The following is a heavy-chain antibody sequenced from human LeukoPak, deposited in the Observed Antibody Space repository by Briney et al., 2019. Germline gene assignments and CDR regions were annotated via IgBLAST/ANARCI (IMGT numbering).Heavy chain of an antibody. V-gene: IGHV4-31*03. Sequence: PSETLSLTCTVSGVSISSGGYYWSWIRQHPGKGLEWIGYIYYSGSTYYNPSLKSRVTISVDTSKNQFSLKLSSVTAADTAVYYCARDPGWSHYYGMDVWGQGTTVTVSS. CDR3: ARDPGWSHYYGMDV. CDR1: GVSISSGGYY. D-gene: IGHD2-8*01. J-gene: IGHJ6*02. CDR2: IYYSGST.